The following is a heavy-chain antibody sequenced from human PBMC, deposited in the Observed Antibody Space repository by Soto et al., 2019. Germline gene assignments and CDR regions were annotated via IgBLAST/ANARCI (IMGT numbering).Heavy chain of an antibody. CDR1: GFTVSSNY. Sequence: GVLRLSCAASGFTVSSNYMSWVRQAPGKGLEWVSVIYSGGSTYYADSVKGRFTISRDNSKNTLYLQMNSLRAEDTAVYYCGVATITVGYFDYWGQGTLVTVSS. J-gene: IGHJ4*02. CDR3: GVATITVGYFDY. V-gene: IGHV3-53*01. D-gene: IGHD5-12*01. CDR2: IYSGGST.